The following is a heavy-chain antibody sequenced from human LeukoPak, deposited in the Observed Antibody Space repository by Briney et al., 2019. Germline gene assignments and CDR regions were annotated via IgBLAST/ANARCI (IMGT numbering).Heavy chain of an antibody. CDR3: AQGAMVRGAYYLDY. Sequence: GGSLSLSCATSGFTFSSYWMHWVRQAPGKGQVWVSRINSDGSSTSYVDSVKGRFTISRDNAKNTLYLQMNSLRAEDTAVYYCAQGAMVRGAYYLDYWGQGTLVTVSS. CDR1: GFTFSSYW. V-gene: IGHV3-74*01. CDR2: INSDGSST. D-gene: IGHD3-10*01. J-gene: IGHJ4*02.